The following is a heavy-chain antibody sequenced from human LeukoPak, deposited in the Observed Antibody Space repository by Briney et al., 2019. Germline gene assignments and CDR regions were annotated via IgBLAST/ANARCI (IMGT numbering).Heavy chain of an antibody. D-gene: IGHD6-19*01. V-gene: IGHV3-74*01. CDR1: GFPFNSYW. CDR3: SRVGAVAGTLDS. CDR2: IKSDGMTT. Sequence: GGSLRLSCTASGFPFNSYWMHWVRQAPGKGLVWVSRIKSDGMTTNYADSVKGRFTISRDNAKNTLYLQMNSLRAEDTAVYYCSRVGAVAGTLDSWGQGTQVTVSS. J-gene: IGHJ4*02.